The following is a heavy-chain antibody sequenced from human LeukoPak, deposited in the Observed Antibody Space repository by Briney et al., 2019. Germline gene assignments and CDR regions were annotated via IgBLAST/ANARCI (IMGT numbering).Heavy chain of an antibody. D-gene: IGHD3-10*01. V-gene: IGHV3-9*01. CDR2: ISWNSGSI. CDR3: AKDKSGYYFDY. CDR1: GFTFDDYA. J-gene: IGHJ4*02. Sequence: HPGGSLRLSCAASGFTFDDYAMHWVRQAPGNGLEWVSGISWNSGSIGYADSVKGRFTISRDNAKNSLYLQMNSLRAEDTALYYCAKDKSGYYFDYWGQGTLVTVSS.